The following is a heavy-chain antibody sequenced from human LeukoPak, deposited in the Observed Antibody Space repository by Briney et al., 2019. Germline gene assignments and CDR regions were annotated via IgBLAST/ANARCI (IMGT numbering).Heavy chain of an antibody. D-gene: IGHD3-10*01. V-gene: IGHV1-2*02. J-gene: IGHJ4*02. Sequence: ASVKVSCKASGYTFTGYYMHWERQAPGQGLEWMGWINPNSGGTNYAQKFQGRVTMTRDTSISTAYMELSRLRSDDTAVYYCARDRLHYYGSGSPDFDYWGQGTLVTVSS. CDR3: ARDRLHYYGSGSPDFDY. CDR2: INPNSGGT. CDR1: GYTFTGYY.